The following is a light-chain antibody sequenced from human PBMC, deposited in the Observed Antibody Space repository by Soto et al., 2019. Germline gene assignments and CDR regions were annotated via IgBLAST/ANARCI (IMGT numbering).Light chain of an antibody. J-gene: IGKJ1*01. V-gene: IGKV1-39*01. Sequence: DIQMTQSPSSLSASVGDRVTITCRASQSIAGYLNWYQQKPGKAPKLLIYAASRLQSGVPSRFSGSGSGTDFTLTISSLQPEDFASYYCQQSYSTPRTFGQGTKVEIK. CDR3: QQSYSTPRT. CDR1: QSIAGY. CDR2: AAS.